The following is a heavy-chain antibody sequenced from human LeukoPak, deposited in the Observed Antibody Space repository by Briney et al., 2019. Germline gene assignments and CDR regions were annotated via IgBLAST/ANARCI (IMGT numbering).Heavy chain of an antibody. CDR3: ARELRVVTAKPLDY. Sequence: GGSLRLSCAASGFTLSSSWMHWVRQAPGKGLVWVSRINSDGSSTSYADSVKGRFTISRDNAKNTLYLQMNSLRAEDTAVYYCARELRVVTAKPLDYWGQGTLVTVSS. V-gene: IGHV3-74*01. D-gene: IGHD2-21*02. CDR2: INSDGSST. J-gene: IGHJ4*02. CDR1: GFTLSSSW.